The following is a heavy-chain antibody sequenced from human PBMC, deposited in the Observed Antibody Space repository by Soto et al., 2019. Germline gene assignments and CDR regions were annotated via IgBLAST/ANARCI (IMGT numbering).Heavy chain of an antibody. D-gene: IGHD6-19*01. CDR3: AHRRSCGWNKSDFDY. CDR2: IYWDDDK. J-gene: IGHJ4*02. Sequence: QITLKESGPTLVKPTQTLTLTCTFSGFSLSSSGVGVGWIRQPPGKALEWIALIYWDDDKRYSPSLKSRVTITKDTSRNHVVLTMTNMDPVDTATYYCAHRRSCGWNKSDFDYWGQGTLVIVSS. V-gene: IGHV2-5*02. CDR1: GFSLSSSGVG.